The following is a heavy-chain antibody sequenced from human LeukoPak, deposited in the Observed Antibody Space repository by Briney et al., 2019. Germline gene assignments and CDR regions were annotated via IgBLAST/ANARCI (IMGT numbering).Heavy chain of an antibody. V-gene: IGHV3-23*01. Sequence: GGSLRLSCAASGFTFSSYAMSWVRQAPGKGLEWVSAISGSGGSTYYADSVKGRFTISRDNSKNTLYLQMNSLRVEDTAVYYCAKGEGIGPGPYYIDYWGKETLVTVSS. CDR2: ISGSGGST. CDR1: GFTFSSYA. CDR3: AKGEGIGPGPYYIDY. D-gene: IGHD1-26*01. J-gene: IGHJ4*02.